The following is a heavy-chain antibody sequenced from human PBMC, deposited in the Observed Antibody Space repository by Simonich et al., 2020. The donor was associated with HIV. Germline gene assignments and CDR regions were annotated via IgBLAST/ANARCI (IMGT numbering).Heavy chain of an antibody. CDR3: ARGRTVTTTGIDY. CDR2: INHRGST. J-gene: IGHJ4*02. D-gene: IGHD4-17*01. CDR1: GGSFSGYY. Sequence: QVQLQQWGAGLLKPSETLSLTCAVFGGSFSGYYWTWIRQPPGKGLEWIGEINHRGSTNHNPSLKSRVTISVDTSNNQFSLKLSSVTAADTAVYYCARGRTVTTTGIDYWGQGTLVTVSS. V-gene: IGHV4-34*01.